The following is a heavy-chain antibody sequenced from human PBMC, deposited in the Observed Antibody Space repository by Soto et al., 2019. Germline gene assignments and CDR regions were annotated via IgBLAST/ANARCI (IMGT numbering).Heavy chain of an antibody. D-gene: IGHD1-26*01. Sequence: QVQLVESGGGVVQPGRSLRLSCAASGFTFSSYAMHWVRQAPGKGLEWVAVISYDGSNKYYADSVKGRFTISRDNSKNTLYLQMNSLRAEDTAVNYCARERVGAILGWGQGTLVTVSS. CDR1: GFTFSSYA. J-gene: IGHJ4*02. CDR2: ISYDGSNK. CDR3: ARERVGAILG. V-gene: IGHV3-30-3*01.